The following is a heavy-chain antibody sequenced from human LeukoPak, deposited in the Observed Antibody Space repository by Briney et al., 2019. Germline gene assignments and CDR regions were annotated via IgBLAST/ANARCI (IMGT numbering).Heavy chain of an antibody. CDR1: GGTFSSYA. CDR3: ARTHLGGYYPNYFDY. V-gene: IGHV1-69*05. Sequence: SVKVSCKASGGTFSSYAISWVRQAPGQGLEWMGGIIPIFGTANYAQKFQGRVTITTDESTSTAYMELSSLRSEDTAVYYCARTHLGGYYPNYFDYWGQGTLVTVSS. D-gene: IGHD3-22*01. J-gene: IGHJ4*02. CDR2: IIPIFGTA.